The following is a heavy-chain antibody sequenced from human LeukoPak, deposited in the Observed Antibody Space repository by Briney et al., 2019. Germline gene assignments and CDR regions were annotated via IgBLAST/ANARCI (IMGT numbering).Heavy chain of an antibody. J-gene: IGHJ5*02. Sequence: PSETLSLTCTVSGDSISNYYWNWIRQPPGQGLEWIGYIYYSGSTNYNPSLKSRVTISIDTSKNQFSLKLSSVTAADTAVYYCAREGMTTGEFDPWGQGTLVTVSS. CDR2: IYYSGST. D-gene: IGHD4-17*01. CDR1: GDSISNYY. V-gene: IGHV4-59*01. CDR3: AREGMTTGEFDP.